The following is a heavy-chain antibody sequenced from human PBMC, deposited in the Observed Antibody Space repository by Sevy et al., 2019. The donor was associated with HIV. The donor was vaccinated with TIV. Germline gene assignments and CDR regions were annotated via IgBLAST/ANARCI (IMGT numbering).Heavy chain of an antibody. D-gene: IGHD1-26*01. J-gene: IGHJ4*02. CDR2: IYYNGHI. CDR3: AGENAWGRGYS. Sequence: SETLSLTCTVSGGSITSLYWNWIRQPPGKGREWIANIYYNGHINYNPSLKSRVTLSLDTSKNQFSLRLSSVTAADTAMYYCAGENAWGRGYSWGQGTLVTV. CDR1: GGSITSLY. V-gene: IGHV4-59*08.